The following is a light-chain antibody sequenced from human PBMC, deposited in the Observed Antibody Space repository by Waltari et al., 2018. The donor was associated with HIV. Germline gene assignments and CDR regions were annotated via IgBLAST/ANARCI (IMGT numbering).Light chain of an antibody. V-gene: IGLV3-25*03. CDR3: RSANGNASLWV. CDR2: KDT. Sequence: SYELTQPPSVPVSPGQTARITCSGAALPKQYAYWYQQRPGQAPVLGRYKDTERASGIRERVSGSSSGRTATLSIVGVQAQDEAGYHCRSANGNASLWVFGGGTKLTVL. J-gene: IGLJ3*02. CDR1: ALPKQY.